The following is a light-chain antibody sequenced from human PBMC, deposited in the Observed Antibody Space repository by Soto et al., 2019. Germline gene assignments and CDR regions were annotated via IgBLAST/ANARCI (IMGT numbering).Light chain of an antibody. CDR2: YDD. CDR3: QVWDKSSDHAI. J-gene: IGLJ2*01. CDR1: DIGSKS. Sequence: SYVLTQPPSVSVAPGKTASITCGGNDIGSKSVHWYQQRPGQAPVLVIYYDDSRPSGIPERFSGSNAGNTATLTISRVEAXXXXXYFCQVWDKSSDHAIFGGGTQLTV. V-gene: IGLV3-21*04.